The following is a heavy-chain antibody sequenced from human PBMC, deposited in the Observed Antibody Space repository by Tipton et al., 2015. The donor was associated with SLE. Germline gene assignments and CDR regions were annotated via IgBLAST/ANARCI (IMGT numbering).Heavy chain of an antibody. CDR3: ARGGTDYYGSGTYPLYYYYYMDV. CDR1: GYSISSDYY. J-gene: IGHJ6*03. D-gene: IGHD3-10*01. CDR2: ISSSGSTI. Sequence: LSLTCGVSGYSISSDYYWGWVRQAPGKGMVWVSYISSSGSTIYYADSVKGRFTISRDNDKKSRYLQMNSLRAEDTAVYYSARGGTDYYGSGTYPLYYYYYMDVWGKGTTVTVSS. V-gene: IGHV3-11*04.